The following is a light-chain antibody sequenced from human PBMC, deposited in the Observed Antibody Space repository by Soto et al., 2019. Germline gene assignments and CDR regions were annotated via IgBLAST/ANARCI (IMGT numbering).Light chain of an antibody. CDR1: SSNIGGNS. CDR3: GSWDSSLSAYV. J-gene: IGLJ1*01. Sequence: QAARTHTPSMSAAPGQKVTICCSGSSSNIGGNSVSWYQQLPGTAPKLLIYDDNKRPSGIPDRFSGSKYGTSATLGITGFQTGDEADYYCGSWDSSLSAYVFGTGTKVTVL. CDR2: DDN. V-gene: IGLV1-51*01.